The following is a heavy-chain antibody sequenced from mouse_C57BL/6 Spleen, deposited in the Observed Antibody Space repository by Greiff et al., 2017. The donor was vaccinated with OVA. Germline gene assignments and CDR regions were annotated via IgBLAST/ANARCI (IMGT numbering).Heavy chain of an antibody. CDR2: IRNKANGYTT. CDR1: GFTFTDYY. CDR3: ARSGYYGSSYYAMDY. D-gene: IGHD1-1*01. Sequence: EVKLVESGGGLVQPGGSLSLSCAASGFTFTDYYMSWVRQPPGKALEWLGFIRNKANGYTTEYSASVKGRFTISRDNSQSILYLQMNALRAEDSATYYGARSGYYGSSYYAMDYWGQGTSVTVSS. V-gene: IGHV7-3*01. J-gene: IGHJ4*01.